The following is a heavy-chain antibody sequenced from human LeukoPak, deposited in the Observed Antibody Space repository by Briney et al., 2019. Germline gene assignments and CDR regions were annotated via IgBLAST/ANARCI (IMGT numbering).Heavy chain of an antibody. CDR1: GGSISSYY. CDR3: ARGGSRTSDY. J-gene: IGHJ4*02. V-gene: IGHV4-59*01. Sequence: SETLSLTCTVSGGSISSYYWSWIRQPPGKGLEWIGYIYYGGSPNYNPSLKSRVTISVDTSKNQFSLKLSSVTAADTAVYYCARGGSRTSDYWGQGTLVTVSS. CDR2: IYYGGSP. D-gene: IGHD3-10*01.